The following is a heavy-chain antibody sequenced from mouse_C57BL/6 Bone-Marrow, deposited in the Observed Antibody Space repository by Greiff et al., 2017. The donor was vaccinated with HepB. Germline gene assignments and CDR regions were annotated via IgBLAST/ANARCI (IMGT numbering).Heavy chain of an antibody. CDR3: ARSVITTIVAHWYFDV. CDR2: IYPGSGST. D-gene: IGHD1-1*01. J-gene: IGHJ1*03. V-gene: IGHV1-55*01. Sequence: QVQLQQPGAELVKPGASVKMSCKASGYTFTSYWITWVKQRPGQGLEWIGDIYPGSGSTNYNEKFKSKATLTVDTSSSTAYMQLSSLTSEDSAVYYCARSVITTIVAHWYFDVWGTGTTVTVSS. CDR1: GYTFTSYW.